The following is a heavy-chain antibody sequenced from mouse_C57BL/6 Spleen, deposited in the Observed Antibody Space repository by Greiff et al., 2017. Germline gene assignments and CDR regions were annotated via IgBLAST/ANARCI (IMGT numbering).Heavy chain of an antibody. CDR2: INPNNGGT. CDR3: ARNYGSPYAMDY. D-gene: IGHD1-1*01. J-gene: IGHJ4*01. CDR1: GYTFTDYY. V-gene: IGHV1-26*01. Sequence: VQLQQSGPELVKPGASVKISCKASGYTFTDYYMNWVKQSHGKSLEWIGDINPNNGGTSYNQKFKGKATLTVDKSSSTAYMELRSLTSEDSAVYYCARNYGSPYAMDYWGQGTSVTVSS.